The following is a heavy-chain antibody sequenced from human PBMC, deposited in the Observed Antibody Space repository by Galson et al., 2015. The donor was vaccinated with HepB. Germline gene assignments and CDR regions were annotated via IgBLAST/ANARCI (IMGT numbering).Heavy chain of an antibody. CDR2: VFPPGSP. D-gene: IGHD1/OR15-1a*01. CDR3: AGNKYFDL. V-gene: IGHV4-4*07. J-gene: IGHJ4*02. Sequence: SETLSLTCTVSGGSISSYYWSWIRQPVGKGLEWIGRVFPPGSPNYNPSLKGRIAMSVDTSKKQVSLQLRSVTAADTAVYYCAGNKYFDLWGQGTLVTISS. CDR1: GGSISSYY.